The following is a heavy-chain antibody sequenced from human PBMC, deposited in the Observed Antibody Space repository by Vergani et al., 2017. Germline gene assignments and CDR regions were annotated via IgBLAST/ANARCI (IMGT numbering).Heavy chain of an antibody. CDR1: GGSISSSSYY. V-gene: IGHV4-39*01. J-gene: IGHJ6*02. Sequence: QLQLQESGPGLVKPSETLSLTCTVSGGSISSSSYYWGWIRQPPGKGLEWIGSIYYGGSTYYNPSLKSRVTISVDTSKNQFSLKLSSVTAADTAVYYCARLMESLLWFGELSPYYGMDVWGQGTTVTVSS. CDR2: IYYGGST. CDR3: ARLMESLLWFGELSPYYGMDV. D-gene: IGHD3-10*01.